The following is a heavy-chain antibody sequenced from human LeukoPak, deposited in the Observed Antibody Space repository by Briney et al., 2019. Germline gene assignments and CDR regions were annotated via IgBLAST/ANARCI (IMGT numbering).Heavy chain of an antibody. D-gene: IGHD2-2*02. CDR2: IYYGGST. CDR1: GFTVSSNY. J-gene: IGHJ3*02. CDR3: ARDLGYCSSTSCYTAAFDI. V-gene: IGHV4-39*07. Sequence: GSLRLSCAASGFTVSSNYMSWVRQPPGKGLEWIGSIYYGGSTYYNPSLKSRVTISVDTSKNQFSLNLSSVTAADTAVYCCARDLGYCSSTSCYTAAFDIWGQGTMVTVSS.